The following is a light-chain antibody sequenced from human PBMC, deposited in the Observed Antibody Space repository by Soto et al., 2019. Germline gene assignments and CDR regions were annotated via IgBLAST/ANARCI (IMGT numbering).Light chain of an antibody. CDR1: SSDVGGYNY. J-gene: IGLJ1*01. CDR3: TSYTGSSLFV. V-gene: IGLV2-14*03. Sequence: QSALTQPASVSGSPGQSITISCTGTSSDVGGYNYVSWYQQHPGKAPKLMIYEVTNRPAGLSDRFSGSKSGNTASLTISGLQAEDEADYYCTSYTGSSLFVFGTGTKLPVL. CDR2: EVT.